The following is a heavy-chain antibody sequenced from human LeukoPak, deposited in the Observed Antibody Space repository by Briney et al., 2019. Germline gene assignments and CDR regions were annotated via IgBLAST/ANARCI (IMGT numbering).Heavy chain of an antibody. D-gene: IGHD6-19*01. CDR1: GFTFDDYA. CDR3: AKDSSSGWYKD. J-gene: IGHJ4*02. CDR2: ISWNSGSI. V-gene: IGHV3-9*01. Sequence: GESLRLSCAASGFTFDDYAMHWVRQAPGKGLEWVSGISWNSGSIGYADSVKGRFTISRDNAKNSLYLQMNSLRAEDTALYYCAKDSSSGWYKDWGQGTWSPSPQ.